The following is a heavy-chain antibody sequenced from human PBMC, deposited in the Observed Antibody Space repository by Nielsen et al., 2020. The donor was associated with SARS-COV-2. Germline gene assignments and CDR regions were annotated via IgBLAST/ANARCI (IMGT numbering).Heavy chain of an antibody. CDR3: ARRSTFWSGHEN. Sequence: SETLSLTCTVSGGSISSSSYYWGWIRQPPGKGLEWIGSIYYSGSTYYNPSLKSRVTISVDTSKNQFSLKLSSVTAAGTAVYYCARRSTFWSGHENWGQGTLVTVSS. CDR1: GGSISSSSYY. D-gene: IGHD3-3*01. J-gene: IGHJ4*02. V-gene: IGHV4-39*01. CDR2: IYYSGST.